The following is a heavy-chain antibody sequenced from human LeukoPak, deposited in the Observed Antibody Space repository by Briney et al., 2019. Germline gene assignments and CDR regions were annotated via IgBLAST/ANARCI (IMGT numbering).Heavy chain of an antibody. CDR1: GFTFRTYA. CDR2: ISGSGDRT. Sequence: GGSLRLSCAASGFTFRTYAMSWVRQAPGKGLEWVSGISGSGDRTYYAESVKGRFSISRDNSKNTVYLQMNSLRVEDTAVYYCARESITMIVGGSFDYWGQGTLVTVSS. J-gene: IGHJ4*02. CDR3: ARESITMIVGGSFDY. V-gene: IGHV3-23*01. D-gene: IGHD3-22*01.